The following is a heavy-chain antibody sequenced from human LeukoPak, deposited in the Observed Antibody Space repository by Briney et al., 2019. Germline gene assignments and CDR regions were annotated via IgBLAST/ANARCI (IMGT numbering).Heavy chain of an antibody. Sequence: ASVKVSCKASGGTFSSYAISWVRQAPGQGLEWMGGIIPIFGTANYAQKFQGRVTITADKSTSTAYMELSSLRSEDTAVYYCASERGYSYGYFDYWGQGTLVTVSS. CDR1: GGTFSSYA. J-gene: IGHJ4*02. CDR2: IIPIFGTA. CDR3: ASERGYSYGYFDY. V-gene: IGHV1-69*06. D-gene: IGHD5-18*01.